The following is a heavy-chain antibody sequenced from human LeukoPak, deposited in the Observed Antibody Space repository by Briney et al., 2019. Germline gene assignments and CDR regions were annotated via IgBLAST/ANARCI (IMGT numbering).Heavy chain of an antibody. CDR3: AREDAAMVPDAFDI. Sequence: SVKVSCKASGGTFSSYAISWVRQAPGQGLEWMGGIIPIFGTANYTQKFQGRVTITADESTSTAYMELSSLRSEDTAVYYCAREDAAMVPDAFDIWGQGTMVTVSS. D-gene: IGHD5-18*01. CDR2: IIPIFGTA. V-gene: IGHV1-69*13. J-gene: IGHJ3*02. CDR1: GGTFSSYA.